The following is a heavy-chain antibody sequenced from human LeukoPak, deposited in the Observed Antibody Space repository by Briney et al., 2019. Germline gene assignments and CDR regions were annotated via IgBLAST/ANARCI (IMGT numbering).Heavy chain of an antibody. V-gene: IGHV3-53*05. CDR2: IYSGGST. CDR3: AKGPPYDYVWGSYRYKDHDYFDY. D-gene: IGHD3-16*02. CDR1: GFTVSSNY. J-gene: IGHJ4*02. Sequence: GGSLRLSCAASGFTVSSNYMSWVRQAPGKGLEWVSVIYSGGSTYYADSVKGRFTISRDNSKNTLYLQMNSLRAEDTTVYYCAKGPPYDYVWGSYRYKDHDYFDYWGQGTLVTVSS.